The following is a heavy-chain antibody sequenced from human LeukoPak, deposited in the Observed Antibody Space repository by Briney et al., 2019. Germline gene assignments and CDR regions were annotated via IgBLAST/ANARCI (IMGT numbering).Heavy chain of an antibody. J-gene: IGHJ4*02. CDR2: IKQDGGEK. Sequence: AGGSLRLSCVASGFTFSDYYMSWVRQPPGKGLEWVANIKQDGGEKYYVDSVKGRFTISRDNAKNSLFLQMNSLRAEDTAVYYCAREVTPYYWGQGTLVTVSS. D-gene: IGHD4-23*01. V-gene: IGHV3-7*01. CDR3: AREVTPYY. CDR1: GFTFSDYY.